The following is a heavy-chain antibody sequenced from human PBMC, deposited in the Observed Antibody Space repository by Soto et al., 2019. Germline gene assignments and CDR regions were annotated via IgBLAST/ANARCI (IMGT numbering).Heavy chain of an antibody. V-gene: IGHV1-69*12. CDR1: GGTFSSYA. J-gene: IGHJ6*02. CDR2: IIPIFGTA. CDR3: ASEPGWLRFSYYYGMDV. Sequence: QVQLVQSGAEVKKPGSSVKVSCKASGGTFSSYAISWVRQAPGQGLEWMGGIIPIFGTANYAQKFQGRVTITADECTSTADMELSSLRSEDTAVYYGASEPGWLRFSYYYGMDVWGQGTTVTVSS. D-gene: IGHD5-12*01.